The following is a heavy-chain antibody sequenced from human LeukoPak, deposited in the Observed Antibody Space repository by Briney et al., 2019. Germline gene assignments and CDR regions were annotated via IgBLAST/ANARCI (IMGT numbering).Heavy chain of an antibody. J-gene: IGHJ4*02. CDR3: ASGLYGSGSYSFDY. D-gene: IGHD3-10*01. Sequence: GGSLRLSCAASGFTFRSYAMSWVRQAPGKGLEWVSAISGSGGSTYYADSAKGRFTISRDNSKNTLYLQMNSLRAEDTAVYYCASGLYGSGSYSFDYWGQGTLVTVSS. CDR1: GFTFRSYA. V-gene: IGHV3-23*01. CDR2: ISGSGGST.